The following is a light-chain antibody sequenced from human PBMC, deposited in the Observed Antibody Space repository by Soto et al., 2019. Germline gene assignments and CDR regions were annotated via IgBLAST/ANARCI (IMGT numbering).Light chain of an antibody. CDR1: SSDVGGYNY. J-gene: IGLJ3*02. CDR3: SSYAGSNNWV. Sequence: QSALTQPPSASGSPGQSVTISCTGTSSDVGGYNYVSWYQQHPGKAPKLMIYEVSKRPSGVPDRFSGSKSGNPASLTVSGLQADDEAEYYCSSYAGSNNWVFGGGTKLTVL. V-gene: IGLV2-8*01. CDR2: EVS.